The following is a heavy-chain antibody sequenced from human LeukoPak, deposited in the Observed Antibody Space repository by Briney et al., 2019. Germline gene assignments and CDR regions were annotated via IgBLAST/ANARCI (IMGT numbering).Heavy chain of an antibody. Sequence: ASVKVSCKASRYTFTSYDINWVRQAPGQGLEWMGWMNPNSGNTGYAQKFQGRVTMTRNTSISTAYMELSSLRSEDTAVYYCARKSGYDIIDYWGQGTLVTVSS. J-gene: IGHJ4*02. D-gene: IGHD5-12*01. CDR3: ARKSGYDIIDY. CDR1: RYTFTSYD. CDR2: MNPNSGNT. V-gene: IGHV1-8*01.